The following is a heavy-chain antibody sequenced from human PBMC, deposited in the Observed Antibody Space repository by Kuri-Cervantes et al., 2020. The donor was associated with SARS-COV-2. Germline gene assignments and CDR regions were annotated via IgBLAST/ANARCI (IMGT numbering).Heavy chain of an antibody. CDR3: AKVGHYSYGYLGW. CDR1: GFTVSSNY. D-gene: IGHD5-18*01. V-gene: IGHV3-53*01. J-gene: IGHJ4*02. Sequence: ETLSLTCAASGFTVSSNYMSWVRQAPGKGLEWVSVIYSGGSTYYADSVKGRFTISRDNSKNTLYLQMNSLRAEDTAVYYCAKVGHYSYGYLGWWGQGTLVTVSS. CDR2: IYSGGST.